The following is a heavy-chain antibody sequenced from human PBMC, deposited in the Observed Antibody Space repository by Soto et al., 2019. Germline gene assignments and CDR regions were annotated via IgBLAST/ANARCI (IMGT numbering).Heavy chain of an antibody. V-gene: IGHV3-30*18. D-gene: IGHD3-3*01. CDR1: GVTFSSYG. J-gene: IGHJ6*02. Sequence: SLRLSWGASGVTFSSYGMHWVRTAPGKGLEWVAVISYDGSNKYYADSVKGRFTISRDNSKNTLYLQMNSLRAEDTAVYYCEKDADQYDFWSGYYRPYYGMDVWGQGTTVTVSS. CDR2: ISYDGSNK. CDR3: EKDADQYDFWSGYYRPYYGMDV.